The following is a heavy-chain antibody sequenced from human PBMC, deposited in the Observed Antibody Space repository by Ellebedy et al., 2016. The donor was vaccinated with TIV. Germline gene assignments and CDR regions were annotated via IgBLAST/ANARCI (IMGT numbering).Heavy chain of an antibody. Sequence: GESLKISCAASGFTFSRYDMHWVRQATGKGLEWVSAFGTAGDTYYPRSVKGRFTISRENAKNSLYLQMNSLRAGDTAVYYCAREAAARGGMDVWGQGTTVTVSS. CDR2: FGTAGDT. J-gene: IGHJ6*02. V-gene: IGHV3-13*01. CDR3: AREAAARGGMDV. CDR1: GFTFSRYD. D-gene: IGHD6-6*01.